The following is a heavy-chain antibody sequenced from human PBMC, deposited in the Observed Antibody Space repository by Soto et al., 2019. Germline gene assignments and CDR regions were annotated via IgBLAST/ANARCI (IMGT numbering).Heavy chain of an antibody. CDR3: ARDGDDFWSGYYFSY. D-gene: IGHD3-3*01. CDR1: GGSISSGGYS. CDR2: IYHSGST. J-gene: IGHJ4*02. Sequence: QLQLQESGSGLVKPSQTLSLTCAVSGGSISSGGYSWSWIRQPPGNGLEWIGYIYHSGSTYYNPSLKSRVTIAVDRPKNQFSLKLSSVTAAETAVYYCARDGDDFWSGYYFSYWGQGTLVTVSS. V-gene: IGHV4-30-2*01.